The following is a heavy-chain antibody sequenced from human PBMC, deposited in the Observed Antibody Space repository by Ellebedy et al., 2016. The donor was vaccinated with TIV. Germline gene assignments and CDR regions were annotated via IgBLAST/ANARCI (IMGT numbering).Heavy chain of an antibody. J-gene: IGHJ1*01. CDR2: IIPILGIA. D-gene: IGHD3-16*01. CDR3: AREGADDQYFQH. V-gene: IGHV1-69*10. Sequence: ASVKVSCKASGGTFSSYAISWVRQAPGQGLEWMGGIIPILGIANYAQKFQGRVTITADKSTSTAYMELSSLRSEDTAVYYCAREGADDQYFQHWGQGTLVTVS. CDR1: GGTFSSYA.